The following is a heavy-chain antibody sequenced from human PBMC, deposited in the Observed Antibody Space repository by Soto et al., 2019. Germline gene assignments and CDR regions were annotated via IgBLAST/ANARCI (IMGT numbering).Heavy chain of an antibody. Sequence: ASVNVSCKASGYTFTSYCSSWVRQAPGQGLEWMGWISAYNGNTNYAQKLQGRVTMTTDTSTSTAYMELRSLRSDDTAVYYCARDYQTAGLLWFGESTLADYWGQGTLVTVSS. CDR1: GYTFTSYC. V-gene: IGHV1-18*01. CDR2: ISAYNGNT. CDR3: ARDYQTAGLLWFGESTLADY. D-gene: IGHD3-10*01. J-gene: IGHJ4*02.